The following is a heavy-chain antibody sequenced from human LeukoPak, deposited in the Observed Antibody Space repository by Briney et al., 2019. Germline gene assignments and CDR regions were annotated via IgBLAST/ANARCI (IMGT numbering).Heavy chain of an antibody. Sequence: SETLSLTCTVSGGSISSYYWSWIRQPPGKGREWIGYIYYSGSTNYNPSLKSRVTISVDTSKNQFYLKRSSVTAADKAVYYCARGQWLGINWGQGTLVTVSS. J-gene: IGHJ4*02. CDR3: ARGQWLGIN. CDR2: IYYSGST. CDR1: GGSISSYY. D-gene: IGHD6-19*01. V-gene: IGHV4-59*01.